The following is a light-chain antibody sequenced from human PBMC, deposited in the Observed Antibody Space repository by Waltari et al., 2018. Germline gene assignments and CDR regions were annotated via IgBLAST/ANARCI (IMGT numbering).Light chain of an antibody. CDR2: SNS. CDR3: ATWDSNLNAWL. CDR1: SSTLVTNS. V-gene: IGLV1-44*01. Sequence: QSILTQSHSASGTPGQRVTIPCSGRSSTLVTNSVTWYQHVPGAAPRPLLYSNSLRPSGVPDRFSGSKSGTSASLAISGLQSEDEAVYYCATWDSNLNAWLFGGGTKVTVL. J-gene: IGLJ2*01.